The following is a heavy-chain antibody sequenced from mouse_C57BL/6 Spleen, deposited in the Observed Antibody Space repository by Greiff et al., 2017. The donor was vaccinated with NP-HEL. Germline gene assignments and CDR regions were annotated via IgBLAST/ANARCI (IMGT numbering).Heavy chain of an antibody. CDR1: GFSLTSYG. Sequence: QVQLKESGPGLVQPSQSLSITCTVSGFSLTSYGVHWVRQSPGKGLEWLGVIWSGGSTDYNAAFISRLSISKDNSKSQVFFKMNSLQADDTAIYYCASLYDYDVAWFAYWGQGTLVTVSA. CDR2: IWSGGST. J-gene: IGHJ3*01. D-gene: IGHD2-4*01. CDR3: ASLYDYDVAWFAY. V-gene: IGHV2-2*01.